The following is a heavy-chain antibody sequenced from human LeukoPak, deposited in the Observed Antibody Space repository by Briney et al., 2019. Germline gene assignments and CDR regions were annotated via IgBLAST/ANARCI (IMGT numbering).Heavy chain of an antibody. CDR1: GYSFTNYW. CDR3: ARRDARHDAFDV. CDR2: IYPGDSDT. Sequence: GESLKISCEGFGYSFTNYWIVWVRQMPGKGLEWMGIIYPGDSDTRYSPSFQGQVTISADKSISTAYLQWRSLKASDTAMYYCARRDARHDAFDVWGQGTMVTVAS. V-gene: IGHV5-51*01. J-gene: IGHJ3*01.